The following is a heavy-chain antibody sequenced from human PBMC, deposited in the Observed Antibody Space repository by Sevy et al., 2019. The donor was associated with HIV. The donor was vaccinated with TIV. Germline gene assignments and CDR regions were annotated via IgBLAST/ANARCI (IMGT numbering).Heavy chain of an antibody. J-gene: IGHJ4*02. CDR1: GFTFSKYS. Sequence: GGSLRLSCAASGFTFSKYSMSWIRLTPEKGLEWVSTVSFGCGKINYADSVKGRFTISRDDSRNTFYLQMNSLRAEDTAIYYCAREGCTKPHDYWGQGTVVTVSS. CDR2: VSFGCGKI. CDR3: AREGCTKPHDY. V-gene: IGHV3-23*01. D-gene: IGHD2-8*01.